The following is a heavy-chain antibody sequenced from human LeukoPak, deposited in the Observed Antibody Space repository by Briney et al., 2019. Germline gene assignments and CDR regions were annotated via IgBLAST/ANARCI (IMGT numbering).Heavy chain of an antibody. Sequence: SQTLSLTCTVSGGSISSSSYYWGWIRQPPGKGLEWIGSIYYSGSTSYHPSLKSRVTIHVDTSKNQFSLKLSSVTAADTAVYYCARSFYGEYYFDYWGQGTLVTGSS. CDR3: ARSFYGEYYFDY. J-gene: IGHJ4*02. CDR2: IYYSGST. V-gene: IGHV4-39*07. D-gene: IGHD4-17*01. CDR1: GGSISSSSYY.